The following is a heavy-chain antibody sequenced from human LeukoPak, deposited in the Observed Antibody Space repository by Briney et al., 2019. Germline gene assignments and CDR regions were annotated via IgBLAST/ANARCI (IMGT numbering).Heavy chain of an antibody. Sequence: GESLKISWKGSGYSFTSYWIGWVPQIPGKGLEWMGNIYPGDSDTRYRPSFEGQVTISADKSISTAYLQWSSLKASDTAMYYCARRPTTVTFGYFDYWGQGTLVTVSS. CDR3: ARRPTTVTFGYFDY. V-gene: IGHV5-51*01. CDR2: IYPGDSDT. D-gene: IGHD4-17*01. J-gene: IGHJ4*02. CDR1: GYSFTSYW.